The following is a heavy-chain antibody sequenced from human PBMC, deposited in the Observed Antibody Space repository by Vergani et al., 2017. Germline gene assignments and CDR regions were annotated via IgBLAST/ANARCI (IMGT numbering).Heavy chain of an antibody. CDR3: AKSRTGSSVAAIDP. D-gene: IGHD2-15*01. V-gene: IGHV3-23*01. CDR2: ISGSGGST. CDR1: GFTFSSYA. Sequence: EVQLLESGGGLVQPGGSLRLSCAASGFTFSSYAMSWVRQAPGKGLEWGSAISGSGGSTYYADSVKGRFTISRDNSKNTLYLQMNSLRAEDTAVYYCAKSRTGSSVAAIDPWGQGTLVTVSS. J-gene: IGHJ5*02.